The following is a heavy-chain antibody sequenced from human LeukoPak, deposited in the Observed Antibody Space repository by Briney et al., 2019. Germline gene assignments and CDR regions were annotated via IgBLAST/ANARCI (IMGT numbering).Heavy chain of an antibody. CDR3: YYASGSYP. V-gene: IGHV3-66*01. CDR1: GFTVSSNY. J-gene: IGHJ5*02. CDR2: IYTGGST. Sequence: GSLRLSCAVSGFTVSSNYMSWVRQAPGKGLEWVSLIYTGGSTYYADSVKGRFIISRDNSKNTVYLQMNSLRVEDTSVYYCYYASGSYPWGQGTLVTVSS. D-gene: IGHD3-10*01.